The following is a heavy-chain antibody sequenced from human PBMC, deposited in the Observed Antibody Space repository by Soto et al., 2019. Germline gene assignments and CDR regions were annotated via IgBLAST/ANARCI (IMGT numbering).Heavy chain of an antibody. V-gene: IGHV1-24*01. J-gene: IGHJ4*02. CDR3: ATPLQFGELFFDY. CDR1: GYTLTELS. Sequence: ASVKVSCKVSGYTLTELSMHWVRQAPGKGLEWMGGFDPEDGETIYAQKFQGRVTVTEDTSTDTAYMELSSLRSEDTAVYYCATPLQFGELFFDYCGQGTLVTVSS. CDR2: FDPEDGET. D-gene: IGHD3-10*01.